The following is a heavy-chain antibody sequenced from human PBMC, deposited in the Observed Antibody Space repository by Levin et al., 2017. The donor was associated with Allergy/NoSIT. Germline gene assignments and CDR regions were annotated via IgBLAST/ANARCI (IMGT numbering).Heavy chain of an antibody. Sequence: PSETLSLTCTVSGGSISSYYWSWIRQPPGKGLEWIGYIYYRGSTNYNPSLKSRVTISIDTPKKQFSLMLSSVTAADTAVYYCARARKLGYCTSTSCYPPGYFDLWGRGTLVTVSS. CDR1: GGSISSYY. V-gene: IGHV4-59*01. CDR3: ARARKLGYCTSTSCYPPGYFDL. D-gene: IGHD2-2*01. J-gene: IGHJ2*01. CDR2: IYYRGST.